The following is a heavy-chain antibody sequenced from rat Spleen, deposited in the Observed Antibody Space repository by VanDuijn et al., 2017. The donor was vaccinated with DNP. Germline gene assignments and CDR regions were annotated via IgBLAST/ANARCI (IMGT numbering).Heavy chain of an antibody. Sequence: EVKMVESGGGLVQPGGSLKLSCEVSNFTISDYGMAWVRQAPMKGLEWVASISANGGSLRYRDSVKDRFTISRDGAKSTLFLQMDSLRSEDTATYYCATSTGISLYAMDAWGQGTSVTVSS. J-gene: IGHJ4*01. CDR3: ATSTGISLYAMDA. V-gene: IGHV5-27*01. CDR2: ISANGGSL. D-gene: IGHD1-9*01. CDR1: NFTISDYG.